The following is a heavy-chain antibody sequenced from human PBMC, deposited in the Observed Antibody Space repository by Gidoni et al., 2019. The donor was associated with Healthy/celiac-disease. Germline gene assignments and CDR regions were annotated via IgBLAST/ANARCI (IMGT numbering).Heavy chain of an antibody. Sequence: QVHLVHSGAEVPQPGASVKVSCTVSGYTLTEFSMHWVRPAPGKGLEWMGGFDPEDGETIYAQKFQGRVTMTEDTSTDAAYMELSSLRSEDTAVYYCATSDPGLERLRSPGDDAFDIWGQGTMVTVSS. V-gene: IGHV1-24*01. D-gene: IGHD1-1*01. J-gene: IGHJ3*02. CDR1: GYTLTEFS. CDR3: ATSDPGLERLRSPGDDAFDI. CDR2: FDPEDGET.